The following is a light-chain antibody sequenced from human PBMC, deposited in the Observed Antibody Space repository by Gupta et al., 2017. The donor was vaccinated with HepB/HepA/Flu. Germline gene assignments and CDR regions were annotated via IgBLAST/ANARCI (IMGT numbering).Light chain of an antibody. CDR2: AAS. CDR3: QQSYSTPQA. V-gene: IGKV1-39*01. Sequence: DIQMTQSPSSLSASVGDRVTITCRASQSISIYLNWYQHKAGQAPKLLIYAASSLQSGVPSRFSGTGSGTDFTLTISSLQPEDFASYFCQQSYSTPQAFGQGTKVEIK. J-gene: IGKJ1*01. CDR1: QSISIY.